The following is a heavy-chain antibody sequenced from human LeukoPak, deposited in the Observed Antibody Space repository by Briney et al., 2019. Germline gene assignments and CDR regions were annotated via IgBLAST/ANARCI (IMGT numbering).Heavy chain of an antibody. CDR1: GFTFSSYG. D-gene: IGHD3-10*01. CDR3: VKVMSRSYDD. J-gene: IGHJ4*02. Sequence: GGSLRLSCAASGFTFSSYGMSWVRQTPGKGLEWVSGISGSGDNTYYAEFVQGRFTVSRDNSKNTLILQMNSLRAEDTAVYYCVKVMSRSYDDWGQGTLVTVSS. V-gene: IGHV3-23*01. CDR2: ISGSGDNT.